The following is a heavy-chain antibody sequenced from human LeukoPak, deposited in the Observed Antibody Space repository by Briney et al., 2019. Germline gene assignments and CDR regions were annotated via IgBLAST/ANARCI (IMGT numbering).Heavy chain of an antibody. CDR2: ISYDGSNK. V-gene: IGHV3-30-3*01. D-gene: IGHD3-10*01. CDR1: GFTFSSYA. CDR3: TTETYYYGSGHGGD. J-gene: IGHJ4*02. Sequence: GRSLRLSCAASGFTFSSYAMHWVRQAPGKGLEWVAVISYDGSNKYYADSVKGRFTISRDNSKNTLYLQMNSLKTEDTAVYYCTTETYYYGSGHGGDWGQGTLVTVSS.